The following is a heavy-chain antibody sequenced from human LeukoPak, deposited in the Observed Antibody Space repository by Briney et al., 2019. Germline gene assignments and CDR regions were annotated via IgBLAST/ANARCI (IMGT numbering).Heavy chain of an antibody. CDR1: GFTFSNYW. CDR3: ARDQGVGGYSYGYYFDY. V-gene: IGHV3-74*01. Sequence: GGSLRLSCAASGFTFSNYWMHWVRQAPGKGPVWVSRINTDGNITTYADSVKGRFSISRDNAKNALYLQMNSLRAEDTAVFYCARDQGVGGYSYGYYFDYWGQGTLVTVSS. D-gene: IGHD5-18*01. CDR2: INTDGNIT. J-gene: IGHJ4*02.